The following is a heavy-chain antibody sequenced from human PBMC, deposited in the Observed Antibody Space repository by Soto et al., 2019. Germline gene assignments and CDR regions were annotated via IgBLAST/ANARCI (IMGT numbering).Heavy chain of an antibody. CDR2: TYYRSKWYN. CDR1: GDSVSSNSAA. J-gene: IGHJ6*02. Sequence: PSQTLSLTCAISGDSVSSNSAAWNWIRQSPSRGLEWLGRTYYRSKWYNDYALSVKSRIIVNPDTSKNQFSLQLNSVTPEDTAVYYCARGVHVDIVAKGGYGMDVWGQGTTVTVSS. V-gene: IGHV6-1*01. D-gene: IGHD5-12*01. CDR3: ARGVHVDIVAKGGYGMDV.